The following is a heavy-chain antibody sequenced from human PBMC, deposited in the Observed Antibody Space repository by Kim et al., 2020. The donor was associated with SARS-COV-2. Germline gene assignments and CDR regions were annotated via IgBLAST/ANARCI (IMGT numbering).Heavy chain of an antibody. J-gene: IGHJ4*02. V-gene: IGHV3-48*03. CDR3: ARGGQSYTVFDY. D-gene: IGHD1-26*01. Sequence: YANSVKGRFTISRDNAKNSLYLQMNSLRAEDTAVYYCARGGQSYTVFDYWGQGTLVTVSS.